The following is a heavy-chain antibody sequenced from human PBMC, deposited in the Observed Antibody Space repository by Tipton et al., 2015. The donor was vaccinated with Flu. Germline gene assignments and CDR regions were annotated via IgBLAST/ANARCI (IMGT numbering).Heavy chain of an antibody. CDR1: GASFRGYY. V-gene: IGHV4-34*01. J-gene: IGHJ5*02. CDR2: MNDSGGT. CDR3: ARQDYSNYVSDPKSWFDP. Sequence: GLVKPSETLSLTCGVYGASFRGYYWMWIRQPPGKGLEWIGEMNDSGGTLYNASLKRRVTISIDTSKNQFSLNMRSVTAADMAVYYCARQDYSNYVSDPKSWFDPWGQGTLVAVSS. D-gene: IGHD4-11*01.